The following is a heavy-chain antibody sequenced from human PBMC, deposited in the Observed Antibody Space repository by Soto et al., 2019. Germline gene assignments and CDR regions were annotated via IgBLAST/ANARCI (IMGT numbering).Heavy chain of an antibody. CDR3: ARSREFDY. CDR2: IFPSGTT. Sequence: SETLSLTCGVSGGSLSGAAYSWNWIRQPPGKGLEWIGYIFPSGTTYYNPSLKSRVTISIDVSKNQFSLSLRSLTAADTAVYYCARSREFDYWSQGTLVTVSS. CDR1: GGSLSGAAYS. V-gene: IGHV4-30-2*01. J-gene: IGHJ4*02.